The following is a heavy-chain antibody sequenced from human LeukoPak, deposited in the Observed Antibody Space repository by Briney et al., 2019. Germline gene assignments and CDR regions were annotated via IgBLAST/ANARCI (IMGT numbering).Heavy chain of an antibody. V-gene: IGHV5-51*01. D-gene: IGHD4-17*01. J-gene: IGHJ4*02. Sequence: GESLKISCKASGYRFTEFWIAWVRRTPGKGLEWMGIIYPGDSDVRYSPSFQGQVTISADKSISTAYLQWSSLKASDTAMYYCARLPVDEDYGDSYYFDYWGQGTLVTVSS. CDR3: ARLPVDEDYGDSYYFDY. CDR1: GYRFTEFW. CDR2: IYPGDSDV.